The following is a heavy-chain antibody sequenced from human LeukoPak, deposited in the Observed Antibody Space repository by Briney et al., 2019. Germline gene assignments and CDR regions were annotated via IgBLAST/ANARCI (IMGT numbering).Heavy chain of an antibody. V-gene: IGHV4-39*01. CDR2: IYYSGST. D-gene: IGHD6-13*01. CDR1: GGSISSSSYY. CDR3: ARQRYSSSPRGRWFDP. Sequence: SETLSLTRTVSGGSISSSSYYWGWIRQPPGKGLEWIGSIYYSGSTYYNPSLKSRVTISVDTSKNQFSLKLSSVTAADTAVYYCARQRYSSSPRGRWFDPWGQGTLVTVSS. J-gene: IGHJ5*02.